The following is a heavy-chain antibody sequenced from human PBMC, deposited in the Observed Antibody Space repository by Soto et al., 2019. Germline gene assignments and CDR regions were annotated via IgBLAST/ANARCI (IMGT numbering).Heavy chain of an antibody. CDR3: ARDEGGGYGDFDY. CDR2: IYYSGNT. D-gene: IGHD3-16*01. V-gene: IGHV4-30-4*01. J-gene: IGHJ4*02. Sequence: QVQLQESGPGLVKPSQTLSLTCTVSGGSISSGDYYWSWIRQPPGKGLAWIGYIYYSGNTYYNPSLKSRVTISVDTSKNQFTLKLRYVTAADSAVYYCARDEGGGYGDFDYWGQGTLVTVSS. CDR1: GGSISSGDYY.